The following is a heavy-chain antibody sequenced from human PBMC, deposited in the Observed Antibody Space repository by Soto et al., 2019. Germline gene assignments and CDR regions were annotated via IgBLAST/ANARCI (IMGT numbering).Heavy chain of an antibody. CDR2: IYYSGST. J-gene: IGHJ5*02. CDR1: GDSISSGGYY. CDR3: ASARSLGYCSSTSCLRFDP. Sequence: PSETMSLTCTVSGDSISSGGYYWSWIRRHPGKGLEWIGYIYYSGSTYYNPSLKSRVTISVDTSKNQFSLKLSSVTAADTAVYYCASARSLGYCSSTSCLRFDPWVQGTLVTVSS. D-gene: IGHD2-2*01. V-gene: IGHV4-31*03.